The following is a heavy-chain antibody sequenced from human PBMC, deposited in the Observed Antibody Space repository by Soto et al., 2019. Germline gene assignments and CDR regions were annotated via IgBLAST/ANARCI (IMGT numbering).Heavy chain of an antibody. D-gene: IGHD4-17*01. V-gene: IGHV1-18*01. J-gene: IGHJ4*02. CDR1: GYTFTSYG. CDR3: VCHSHYGLFDY. Sequence: ASVKVSCKASGYTFTSYGISWVRQAPGQGLEWMGWISAYNGNTNYAQKLQGRVTMTTDTSTSTAYMELRSLRSDDTAVYYCVCHSHYGLFDYWGQGTLVTVSS. CDR2: ISAYNGNT.